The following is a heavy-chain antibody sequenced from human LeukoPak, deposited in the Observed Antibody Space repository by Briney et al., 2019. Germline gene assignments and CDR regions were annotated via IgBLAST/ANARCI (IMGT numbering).Heavy chain of an antibody. Sequence: SETLSLTCTVSGGSINSYYWSWIRQPPGKGLEWNGYIYYSGSTNYNPSLKSRVTISVDTSKNQFSLKLSSVTAADTAVYYCARGGSGWAYYYDSSGYYLDYWGQGTLVTVSS. CDR1: GGSINSYY. D-gene: IGHD3-22*01. J-gene: IGHJ4*02. CDR3: ARGGSGWAYYYDSSGYYLDY. CDR2: IYYSGST. V-gene: IGHV4-59*08.